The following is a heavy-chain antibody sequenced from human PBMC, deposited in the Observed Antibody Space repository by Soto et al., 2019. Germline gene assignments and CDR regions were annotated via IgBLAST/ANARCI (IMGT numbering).Heavy chain of an antibody. Sequence: QVQLQQSGPGLVKPSQTLSLTCTVAGGSISGDYYHWTWIRQSPGKGLEWIGYVFHSGSFLYNPSLQSRLNISVDMSKNQFSLRLSSVTAADTAVYFCSREDDGGDRDYDGLDVWGQGTTVTVSS. V-gene: IGHV4-30-4*08. CDR2: VFHSGSF. CDR3: SREDDGGDRDYDGLDV. CDR1: GGSISGDYYH. D-gene: IGHD2-21*02. J-gene: IGHJ6*02.